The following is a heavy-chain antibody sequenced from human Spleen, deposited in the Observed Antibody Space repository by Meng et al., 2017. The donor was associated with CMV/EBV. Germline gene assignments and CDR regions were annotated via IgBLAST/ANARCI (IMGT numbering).Heavy chain of an antibody. Sequence: SYAMNWVRQAPGKGLEWVSTISGSGGSTYYADSVKGRFTISRDNSKNTLSLQMNSLRAEDTAVYYCAKAGYTTLVARPVRGGYYFDYWGQGTLVTVSS. CDR3: AKAGYTTLVARPVRGGYYFDY. D-gene: IGHD6-6*01. J-gene: IGHJ4*02. CDR1: SYA. CDR2: ISGSGGST. V-gene: IGHV3-23*01.